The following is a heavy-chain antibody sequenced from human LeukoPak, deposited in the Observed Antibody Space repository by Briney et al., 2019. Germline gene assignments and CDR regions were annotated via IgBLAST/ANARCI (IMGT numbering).Heavy chain of an antibody. V-gene: IGHV3-7*01. J-gene: IGHJ4*02. D-gene: IGHD4/OR15-4a*01. CDR2: IKQDGNEK. CDR1: GFTFSSYW. CDR3: ARDTLGEGEDANYAVYYFDY. Sequence: GGSLRLSCAASGFTFSSYWMSWVRQAPGKGLEWVANIKQDGNEKYYADSVKGRFTISRDNGKNSLDLQMNSLRADDTAVYYCARDTLGEGEDANYAVYYFDYWGQGTEVTVSS.